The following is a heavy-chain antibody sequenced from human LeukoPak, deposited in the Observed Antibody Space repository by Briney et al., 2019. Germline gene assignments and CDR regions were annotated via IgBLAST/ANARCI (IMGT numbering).Heavy chain of an antibody. CDR3: ARSGVGAGQIDY. D-gene: IGHD2-15*01. CDR1: GYTFTGYY. Sequence: APVKVSCKASGYTFTGYYMHWVRQAPGQGLEWMGWINPNSGGTNYAQKFQGRVTMTRDTSISTAYMELSRLRSDDTAVYYCARSGVGAGQIDYWGQGTLVTVSS. CDR2: INPNSGGT. V-gene: IGHV1-2*02. J-gene: IGHJ4*02.